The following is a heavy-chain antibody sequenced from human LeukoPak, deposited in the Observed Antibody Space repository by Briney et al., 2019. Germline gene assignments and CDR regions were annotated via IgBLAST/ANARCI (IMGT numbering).Heavy chain of an antibody. D-gene: IGHD3-3*01. Sequence: PGGSLRLSCAASGFTFSNAWMSWVRQAPGKGLEWVSAISGSGGSTYYADSVKGRFTISRDNSKNTLYLQMNSLRAEDTAVYYCAKDGITIFGVVRTGTDWFDPWGQGTLVTVSS. V-gene: IGHV3-23*01. J-gene: IGHJ5*02. CDR1: GFTFSNAW. CDR2: ISGSGGST. CDR3: AKDGITIFGVVRTGTDWFDP.